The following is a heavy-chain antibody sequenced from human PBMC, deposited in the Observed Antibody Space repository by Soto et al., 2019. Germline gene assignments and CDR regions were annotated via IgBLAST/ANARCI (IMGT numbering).Heavy chain of an antibody. Sequence: QLQLQESGPGLVKPSETLSLTCTVSGGSISSSSYYWGWIRQPPGKGVEWIGSIDYSGSTYYNPSLKSRVTISVDTSKNQFSLKLSSVTAADTAVYYCARWEGGPPVFDYWGQGTLVTVSS. V-gene: IGHV4-39*01. CDR2: IDYSGST. J-gene: IGHJ4*02. CDR3: ARWEGGPPVFDY. D-gene: IGHD1-26*01. CDR1: GGSISSSSYY.